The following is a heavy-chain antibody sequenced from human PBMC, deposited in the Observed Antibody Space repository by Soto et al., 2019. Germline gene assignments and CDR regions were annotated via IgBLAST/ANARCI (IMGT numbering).Heavy chain of an antibody. CDR2: ISSDGSNK. J-gene: IGHJ6*01. Sequence: QVQLVESGGGVVQPGRSLRLSCAASGFTFSSYGMHWVRQAPGKGLEWVAVISSDGSNKYYADSVKGRFTISRDNSKSTINLQMNSLRAEDTAVYYCAKRDCIRTSCRQGYYYGMDVWGQGTTVTVCS. CDR3: AKRDCIRTSCRQGYYYGMDV. V-gene: IGHV3-30*18. D-gene: IGHD2-2*01. CDR1: GFTFSSYG.